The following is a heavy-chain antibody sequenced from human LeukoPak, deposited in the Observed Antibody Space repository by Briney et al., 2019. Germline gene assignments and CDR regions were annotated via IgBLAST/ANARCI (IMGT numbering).Heavy chain of an antibody. CDR1: GFTFSSYG. CDR3: AKDRGSSWLNWFDP. D-gene: IGHD6-13*01. Sequence: PGRSLRLSCAASGFTFSSYGMHWVRQAPGKGLEWVAVISYDGSNKYYADSVKGRFTISRDNSKNTLYLQMNSLRAEDTAVYCCAKDRGSSWLNWFDPWGQGTLVTVSS. V-gene: IGHV3-30*18. J-gene: IGHJ5*02. CDR2: ISYDGSNK.